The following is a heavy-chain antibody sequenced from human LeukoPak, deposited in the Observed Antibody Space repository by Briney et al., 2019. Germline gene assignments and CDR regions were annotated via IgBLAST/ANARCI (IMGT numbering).Heavy chain of an antibody. CDR3: ARDHDLVYGGSYYGGY. CDR1: GGTFSTYA. Sequence: SVKVSCKASGGTFSTYATAWVRQAPGHGLEWLGDILPVFGSANYAQKFQGRVSTSADKSTNTAYMELRSLRSDDTAVYYCARDHDLVYGGSYYGGYWGQGTLVTVSS. D-gene: IGHD1-26*01. V-gene: IGHV1-69*06. CDR2: ILPVFGSA. J-gene: IGHJ4*02.